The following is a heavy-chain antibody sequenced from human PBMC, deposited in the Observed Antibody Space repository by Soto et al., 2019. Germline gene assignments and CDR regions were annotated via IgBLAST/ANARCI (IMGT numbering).Heavy chain of an antibody. D-gene: IGHD3-10*01. CDR3: ARHGRIFTMVRGVTNYYYYGMDV. CDR2: IYPGDSDT. CDR1: GYSFTSYW. Sequence: GESLKISCKGSGYSFTSYWIGWVRQMPGKGLEWMGIIYPGDSDTRYSPSFQGQVTISADKSISTAYLQWSSLKASDTAMYYCARHGRIFTMVRGVTNYYYYGMDVWGQGTTVTVSS. J-gene: IGHJ6*02. V-gene: IGHV5-51*01.